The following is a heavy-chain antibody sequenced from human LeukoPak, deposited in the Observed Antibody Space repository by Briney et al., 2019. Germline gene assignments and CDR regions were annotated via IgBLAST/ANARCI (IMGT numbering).Heavy chain of an antibody. Sequence: PSGTLSLTCAVSGGSISSTNWWSWVRQSPGKGLERIGEIYHSGSTNYNPSFKSRVTISVDTSKNQFSLKLTSVTAADTAVYYCARRAAGGGWYFDLWGRGTLVTVSS. J-gene: IGHJ2*01. CDR2: IYHSGST. CDR3: ARRAAGGGWYFDL. CDR1: GGSISSTNW. D-gene: IGHD6-13*01. V-gene: IGHV4-4*02.